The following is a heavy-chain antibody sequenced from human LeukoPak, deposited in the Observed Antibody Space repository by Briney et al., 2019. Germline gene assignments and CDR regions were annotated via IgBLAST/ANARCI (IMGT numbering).Heavy chain of an antibody. V-gene: IGHV4-59*01. CDR1: GGSITSYY. CDR3: ARLNYANWFDP. Sequence: SETLSLTCTVSGGSITSYYWSWIRQPPGKGLEWIGNIYYSGSTNHNPSLKSRVTISVDTSKNQVSLKLSSVTAADTAVYFCARLNYANWFDPWGQGTLVTVSS. D-gene: IGHD2-2*01. J-gene: IGHJ5*02. CDR2: IYYSGST.